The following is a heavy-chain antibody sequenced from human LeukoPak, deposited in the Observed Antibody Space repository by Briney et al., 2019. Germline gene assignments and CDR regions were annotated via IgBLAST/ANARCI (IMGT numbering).Heavy chain of an antibody. CDR3: ARVDYGDYAGEFDY. CDR2: ISYDGSNK. D-gene: IGHD4-17*01. J-gene: IGHJ4*02. Sequence: GGSLRLSCAASGFTFSSYAMHWVRQAPGKGLEWVAVISYDGSNKYYADSVKGRFTISRDNSKNTLYLQMNSLRAEDTAVYYCARVDYGDYAGEFDYWGQGTLVTVSS. V-gene: IGHV3-30*04. CDR1: GFTFSSYA.